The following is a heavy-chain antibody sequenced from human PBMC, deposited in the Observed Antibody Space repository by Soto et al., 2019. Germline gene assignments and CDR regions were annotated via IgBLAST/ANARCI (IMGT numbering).Heavy chain of an antibody. Sequence: EVQLLESGGGLVQPGGSLRLSCAASGFTFSSYAMSWVRQAPGKGLEWVSVISGSGSSTYYADSVKGRFTISRDNSKKTLYVQMNSLRAEDTGVYYCAKMSDFWSGSPTYHFDYWGQGTQVTVSS. CDR1: GFTFSSYA. V-gene: IGHV3-23*01. CDR2: ISGSGSST. J-gene: IGHJ4*02. CDR3: AKMSDFWSGSPTYHFDY. D-gene: IGHD3-3*01.